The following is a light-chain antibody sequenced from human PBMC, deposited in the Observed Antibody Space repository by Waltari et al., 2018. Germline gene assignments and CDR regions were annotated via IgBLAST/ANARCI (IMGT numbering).Light chain of an antibody. Sequence: EIVITQAPAPLVVSPGDRATLSCRARQSVSSNLAWYQQKPGQAPRLLIYGASTRATGIPARFSGSGSGTEFTLTISSLQSEDFAVYYCQQYNNWPKTFGQGTEVEIK. CDR3: QQYNNWPKT. CDR1: QSVSSN. CDR2: GAS. J-gene: IGKJ1*01. V-gene: IGKV3-15*01.